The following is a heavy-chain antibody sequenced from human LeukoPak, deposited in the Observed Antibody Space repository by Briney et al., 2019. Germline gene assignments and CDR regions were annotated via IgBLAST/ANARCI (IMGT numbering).Heavy chain of an antibody. CDR1: GYTFTSYA. CDR2: INAANGNT. V-gene: IGHV1-3*01. Sequence: APVKVSCKASGYTFTSYAIHWVRQAPGQRPEWMGWINAANGNTKYSQKFQGRVTVTRDTSASTAYMELSSLRSEDTAVYYCARYYGNYFDYWGQGTLVTVSS. D-gene: IGHD4-17*01. CDR3: ARYYGNYFDY. J-gene: IGHJ4*02.